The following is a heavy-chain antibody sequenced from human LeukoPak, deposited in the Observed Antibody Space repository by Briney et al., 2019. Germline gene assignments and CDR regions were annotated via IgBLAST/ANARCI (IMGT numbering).Heavy chain of an antibody. CDR1: GFTFSSYG. CDR2: ISYDGSNK. J-gene: IGHJ6*02. Sequence: GGSLRLSCAASGFTFSSYGMHWVRQAPGKGLEWVAVISYDGSNKYYADSVKGRFTISRDNSKNTLYLQMNSLRAEDTAVYYCAKQRDYYYYGMDVWGQGTTVTVSS. V-gene: IGHV3-30*18. CDR3: AKQRDYYYYGMDV.